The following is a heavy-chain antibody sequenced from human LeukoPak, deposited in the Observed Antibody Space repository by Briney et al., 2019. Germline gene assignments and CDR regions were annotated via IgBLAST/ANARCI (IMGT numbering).Heavy chain of an antibody. V-gene: IGHV3-74*01. CDR1: GFTFSSYW. Sequence: PGGSLRLSCAASGFTFSSYWMHWVRQAPGKGLVWVSRINSDGSIRNYVDSVRGRFTISRDNGKNTLYLEMSSLRAEDTAVYYCARGPPGWGSLDYWGQGTLVTVSS. CDR3: ARGPPGWGSLDY. CDR2: INSDGSIR. J-gene: IGHJ4*02. D-gene: IGHD7-27*01.